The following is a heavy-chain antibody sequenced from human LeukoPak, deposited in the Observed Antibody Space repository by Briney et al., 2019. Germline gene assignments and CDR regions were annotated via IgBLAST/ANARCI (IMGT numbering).Heavy chain of an antibody. CDR1: GGSISSSNW. D-gene: IGHD1-26*01. Sequence: SGTLSLTCAVSGGSISSSNWWSWVRQPPGKGLEWIGEIYHSGSTNYNPSLKSRVTISVDKSKNQFSLKLSSVTAADTAVYYCARDVGLGGSQYAFDIWGQGTMVTVSS. V-gene: IGHV4-4*02. CDR3: ARDVGLGGSQYAFDI. J-gene: IGHJ3*02. CDR2: IYHSGST.